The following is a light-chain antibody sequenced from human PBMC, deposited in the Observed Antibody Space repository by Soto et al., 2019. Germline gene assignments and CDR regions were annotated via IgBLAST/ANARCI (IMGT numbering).Light chain of an antibody. CDR2: GAS. V-gene: IGKV3-15*01. Sequence: EIVMTQSPATLSVSXXXRATLSCRASQSVSSNLAWFQQKPGQAPRLLIYGASTRATGIPARFSGSGSGTDFTLTIISLQSEDFAVYYCQQYNNWPPWTFGQGTKVEIK. CDR3: QQYNNWPPWT. CDR1: QSVSSN. J-gene: IGKJ1*01.